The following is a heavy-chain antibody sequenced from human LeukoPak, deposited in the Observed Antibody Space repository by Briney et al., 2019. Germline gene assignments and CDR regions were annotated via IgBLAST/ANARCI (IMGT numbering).Heavy chain of an antibody. CDR2: MNPDSGNT. CDR1: GYTFTSYD. CDR3: ARVITFGGIGYNWFDP. D-gene: IGHD3-16*01. J-gene: IGHJ5*02. V-gene: IGHV1-8*01. Sequence: ASVKVSCKASGYTFTSYDINWVRQATGQGLEWMGWMNPDSGNTGYAQKFQGRLTMTRNTSISTAYMELSSLRSEDTAAYYCARVITFGGIGYNWFDPWGQGTLVTVSS.